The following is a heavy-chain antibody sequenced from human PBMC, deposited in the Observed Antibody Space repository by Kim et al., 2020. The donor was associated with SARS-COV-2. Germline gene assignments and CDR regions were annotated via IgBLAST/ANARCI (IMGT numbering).Heavy chain of an antibody. V-gene: IGHV3-23*01. J-gene: IGHJ5*02. D-gene: IGHD1-26*01. Sequence: GGSLRLSCAASGFTFRNYVMNWVRQAPGKGLEWVSSISGSGGSTYYADSVKGRFTISRDNSKNTLSLQMDSLRAEDTAVYYCAKDSPEYSRTYPNWFDP. CDR2: ISGSGGST. CDR1: GFTFRNYV. CDR3: AKDSPEYSRTYPNWFDP.